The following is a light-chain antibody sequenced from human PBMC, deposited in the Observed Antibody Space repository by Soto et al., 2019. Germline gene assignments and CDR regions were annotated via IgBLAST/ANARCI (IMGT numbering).Light chain of an antibody. CDR3: LLYYSGLLYV. J-gene: IGLJ1*01. CDR2: DTS. Sequence: QAVVTQEPSLTVSPGGTVTLTCGSSTGAVTSGHYPYWFQQNPGQAPRTLIYDTSNKHSWTPARFSGSLLGGKAALTLSGAQPEDEAEYYCLLYYSGLLYVFGTGTKLTVL. V-gene: IGLV7-46*01. CDR1: TGAVTSGHY.